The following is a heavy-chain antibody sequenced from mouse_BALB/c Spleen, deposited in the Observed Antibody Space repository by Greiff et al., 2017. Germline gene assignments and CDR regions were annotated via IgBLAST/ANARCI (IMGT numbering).Heavy chain of an antibody. Sequence: EVKLMESGAELVKPGASVKLSCTASGFNIKDTYMHWVKQRPEQCLEWIGRIDPANGNTKYDPKFQGKATITADTSSNTAYLQLSSLTSEDTAVYYCARYYYDGSFPFDYWGQGTTLTVSS. CDR2: IDPANGNT. D-gene: IGHD1-1*01. V-gene: IGHV14-3*02. CDR1: GFNIKDTY. CDR3: ARYYYDGSFPFDY. J-gene: IGHJ2*01.